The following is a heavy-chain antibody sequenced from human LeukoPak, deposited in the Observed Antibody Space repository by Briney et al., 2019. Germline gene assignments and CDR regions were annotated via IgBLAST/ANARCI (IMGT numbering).Heavy chain of an antibody. CDR3: ARARSSGDFDY. Sequence: GGSLRLSCAASGFTFSNYWINWVRQAPGKGLEWVANIKQDGSETYCVDSVKGRLTISRDNAKNSLYLQMNSLRAEDTAVYYCARARSSGDFDYWGQGTLVTVSS. D-gene: IGHD6-19*01. CDR2: IKQDGSET. V-gene: IGHV3-7*04. J-gene: IGHJ4*02. CDR1: GFTFSNYW.